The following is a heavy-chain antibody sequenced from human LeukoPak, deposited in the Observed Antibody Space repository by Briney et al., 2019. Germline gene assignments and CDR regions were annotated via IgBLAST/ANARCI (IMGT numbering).Heavy chain of an antibody. CDR3: ASAQDSSGWP. CDR1: GGSFSGYY. J-gene: IGHJ5*02. Sequence: SETLSLTCAVYGGSFSGYYWSWIRQPPGKGLEWIGEINHSGSTNYNPSLKSRVTISVDTSKNQFPLKLSSVTAADTAVYYCASAQDSSGWPWGQGTLVTVSS. V-gene: IGHV4-34*01. D-gene: IGHD6-19*01. CDR2: INHSGST.